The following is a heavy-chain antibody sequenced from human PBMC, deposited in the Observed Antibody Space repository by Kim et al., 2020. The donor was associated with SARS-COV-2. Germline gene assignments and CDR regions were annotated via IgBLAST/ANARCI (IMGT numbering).Heavy chain of an antibody. CDR3: ARARTKSYLRYLDYYYYGMDV. J-gene: IGHJ6*02. D-gene: IGHD3-10*01. CDR2: ALYRSKWSI. CDR1: GDSVSSNTAA. V-gene: IGHV6-1*01. Sequence: SQTLSLSCAISGDSVSSNTAAWNWFRQSPSRGLEWLGRALYRSKWSISYGVSVKGRVTITADTSKNEVSLQLDSVIPEDTAVYYCARARTKSYLRYLDYYYYGMDVWGQGTTVTVSS.